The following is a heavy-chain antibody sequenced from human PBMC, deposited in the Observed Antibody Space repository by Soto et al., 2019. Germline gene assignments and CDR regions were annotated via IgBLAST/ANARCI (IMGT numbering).Heavy chain of an antibody. J-gene: IGHJ4*02. CDR1: GFTFTSYW. D-gene: IGHD4-17*01. CDR2: IKQDGTSK. Sequence: EVQLVESGGGLVQPGGSLRLSCKASGFTFTSYWMSWVRQAPGKGLEWVANIKQDGTSKYYADSVKGRFTVSRDNAKSSVHLQMDSLRDDDTAAYRCARLRFILTVRAYDSWGQGTLVTVSS. CDR3: ARLRFILTVRAYDS. V-gene: IGHV3-7*05.